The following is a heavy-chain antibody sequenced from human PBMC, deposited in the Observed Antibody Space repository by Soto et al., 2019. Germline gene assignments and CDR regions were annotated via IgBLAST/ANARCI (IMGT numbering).Heavy chain of an antibody. CDR3: AGLKGGGGGFDP. D-gene: IGHD3-16*01. V-gene: IGHV4-59*08. CDR1: GGSISSSY. Sequence: QVQLQESGPALVKPSETLSLTCTVSGGSISSSYWSWIRQPPGKGLEWIAYIYYSGTTNYNPSLKKPVTISVATSKTRCPLNPRRGAAGDAAGDYWAGLKGGGGGFDPWGQGTLVTVSS. J-gene: IGHJ5*02. CDR2: IYYSGTT.